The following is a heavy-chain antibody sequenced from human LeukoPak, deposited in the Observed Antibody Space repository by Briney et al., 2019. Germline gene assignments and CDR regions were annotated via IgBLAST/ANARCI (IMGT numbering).Heavy chain of an antibody. Sequence: SVKVSCKASGGTFSSDAISWVRQAPGQGLEWMGGITPIFGTANYAQKFQGRVTITADESTSTAYMELSSLRSEDTAVYYCARPVVPAATYAFDIWGQGTMVTVSS. J-gene: IGHJ3*02. V-gene: IGHV1-69*13. CDR1: GGTFSSDA. CDR2: ITPIFGTA. D-gene: IGHD2-2*01. CDR3: ARPVVPAATYAFDI.